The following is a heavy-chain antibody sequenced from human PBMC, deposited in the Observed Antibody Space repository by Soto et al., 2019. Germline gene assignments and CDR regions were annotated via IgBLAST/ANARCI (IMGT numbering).Heavy chain of an antibody. CDR1: GYTFTIYW. CDR2: SYPTDSDT. D-gene: IGHD4-17*01. Sequence: PGESLKIFCQVSGYTFTIYWLGWVRQMPGKGREGMGISYPTDSDTRYSPSFQGQVTISAAQSINTAYLQWDSLKASDTAIYYCARPANTVADHFDLWGQGTPVTVSS. V-gene: IGHV5-51*01. J-gene: IGHJ4*02. CDR3: ARPANTVADHFDL.